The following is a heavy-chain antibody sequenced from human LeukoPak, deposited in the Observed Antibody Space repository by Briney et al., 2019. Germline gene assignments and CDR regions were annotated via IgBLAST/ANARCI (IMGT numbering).Heavy chain of an antibody. V-gene: IGHV3-66*01. J-gene: IGHJ4*02. Sequence: GGSLRLSCAASGLIVSSNYMNWVRQAPGKGLKWVSIIYRDGNTNYADSVKGRFTISRDNSKNTLSLQMNSLRAEDTAVYYCACSGPYSNGGVMTDYWGQGTLVTVSS. CDR2: IYRDGNT. D-gene: IGHD6-19*01. CDR3: ACSGPYSNGGVMTDY. CDR1: GLIVSSNY.